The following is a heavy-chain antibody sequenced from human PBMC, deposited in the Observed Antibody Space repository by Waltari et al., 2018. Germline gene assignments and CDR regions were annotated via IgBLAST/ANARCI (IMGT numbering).Heavy chain of an antibody. D-gene: IGHD6-19*01. CDR3: ARVTVDQWPQRFDF. CDR1: VSSISSGSY. CDR2: IHHTGST. Sequence: QVQLRESGPGLVTPSEPLSLIRAVPVSSISSGSYWGWVRRPPGKGLECIASIHHTGSTYYNPSLESRVTVSVDMARNQFSLNLRSLTAADTAFYYCARVTVDQWPQRFDFWGQGALVTVSS. J-gene: IGHJ4*02. V-gene: IGHV4-38-2*01.